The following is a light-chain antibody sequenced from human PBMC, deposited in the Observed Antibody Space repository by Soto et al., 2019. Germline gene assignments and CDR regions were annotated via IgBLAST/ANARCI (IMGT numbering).Light chain of an antibody. CDR3: GSWDSSMSAYV. V-gene: IGLV1-51*01. J-gene: IGLJ1*01. CDR1: SSNIGGNS. Sequence: SVLTQPPSLAAAPGQKVTISCSGSSSNIGGNSVSWYQQLPGTAPKLLIYDDNKRPSGIPDRFSGSKSGTSATLGITGFQNGDEADYYCGSWDSSMSAYVLGAGTKVTVL. CDR2: DDN.